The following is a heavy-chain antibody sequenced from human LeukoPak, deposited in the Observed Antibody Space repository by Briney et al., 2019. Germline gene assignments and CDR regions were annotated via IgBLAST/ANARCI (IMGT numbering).Heavy chain of an antibody. V-gene: IGHV4-30-2*01. Sequence: SETLSLTCTVSGGSISSGGYYWSWIRQPPGKGLEWIGYIYHSGSTYYNPSLKSRVTISVDRSKNQFSLKLSSVTAADTAVYYCASTTITIFGVVKFDYWGQGTLVTVSS. CDR1: GGSISSGGYY. CDR3: ASTTITIFGVVKFDY. D-gene: IGHD3-3*01. CDR2: IYHSGST. J-gene: IGHJ4*02.